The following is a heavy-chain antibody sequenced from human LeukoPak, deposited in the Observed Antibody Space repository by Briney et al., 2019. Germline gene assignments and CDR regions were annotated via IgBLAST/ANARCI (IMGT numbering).Heavy chain of an antibody. J-gene: IGHJ6*02. D-gene: IGHD3-10*01. CDR3: VRLDDSGTLGGMDV. CDR1: GYRFTWYA. Sequence: GASVKVSCKASGYRFTWYAMNWVRQAPGQGLEWMGWINTNTGNPTYAQGFTGRFVFSLDTSVTTAYLQIISLKAEDTAVYYCVRLDDSGTLGGMDVWGQGTTVSVSS. V-gene: IGHV7-4-1*02. CDR2: INTNTGNP.